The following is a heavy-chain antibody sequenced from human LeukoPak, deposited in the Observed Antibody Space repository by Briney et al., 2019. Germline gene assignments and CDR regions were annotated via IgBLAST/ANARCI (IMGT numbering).Heavy chain of an antibody. V-gene: IGHV3-74*01. D-gene: IGHD5-24*01. J-gene: IGHJ4*02. CDR2: INSDGSST. CDR1: GFTFSSYW. Sequence: PGGSLRLSCAASGFTFSSYWMHWVRQAPGKGLVWVPRINSDGSSTSYADSVKGRFTISRDNAKNTLYLQMNSLRAEDTAVYYCARAKTATGGGTFDYWGQGTLVTVSS. CDR3: ARAKTATGGGTFDY.